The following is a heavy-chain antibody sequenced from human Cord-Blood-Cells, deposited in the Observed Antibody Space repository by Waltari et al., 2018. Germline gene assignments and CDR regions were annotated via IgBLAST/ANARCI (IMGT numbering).Heavy chain of an antibody. D-gene: IGHD3-22*01. V-gene: IGHV1-69*01. J-gene: IGHJ5*02. CDR2: IIPIFGTA. CDR3: ARLGPEDSPFLNWFDP. Sequence: QVQLVQSGAEVKKPGSSVKFSCKASGGTFSSYAIIWVRPAPGQGLEWMGAIIPIFGTANYAQKFQGRVTITADESTSTAYMELSSLRSEDTAVYYCARLGPEDSPFLNWFDPWGQGTLVTVSS. CDR1: GGTFSSYA.